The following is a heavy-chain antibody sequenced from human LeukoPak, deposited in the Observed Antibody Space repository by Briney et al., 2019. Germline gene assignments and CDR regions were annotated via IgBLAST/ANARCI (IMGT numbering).Heavy chain of an antibody. D-gene: IGHD4-17*01. J-gene: IGHJ6*03. Sequence: VGSLRLSCAASGFTFSSYGMHWVRQAPGKGLEWVAFIRYDGSNKYYADSVKGRFTISRDNSKNTLYLQMNSLRAEDTAVYYCAKDGFNDYGDYGDYYYYYYMDVWGKGTTVTVSS. V-gene: IGHV3-30*02. CDR2: IRYDGSNK. CDR3: AKDGFNDYGDYGDYYYYYYMDV. CDR1: GFTFSSYG.